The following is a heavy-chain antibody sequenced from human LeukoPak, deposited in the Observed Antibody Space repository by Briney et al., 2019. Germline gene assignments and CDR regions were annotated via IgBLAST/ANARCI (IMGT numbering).Heavy chain of an antibody. CDR3: AGEPNGDDAFDI. J-gene: IGHJ3*02. D-gene: IGHD2-8*01. V-gene: IGHV3-7*01. Sequence: GGSLRLSCAASGFTFSDYWMSWVRQAPGRGLEWVANIKQDGSEKYYVDSVKGRFTISRDNAKNSLYLQMNSLRAEDTAVYYCAGEPNGDDAFDIWGQGTMVTVSS. CDR1: GFTFSDYW. CDR2: IKQDGSEK.